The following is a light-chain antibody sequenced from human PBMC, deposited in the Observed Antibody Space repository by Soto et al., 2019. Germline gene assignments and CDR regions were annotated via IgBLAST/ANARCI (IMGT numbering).Light chain of an antibody. V-gene: IGKV3-11*01. CDR2: DAS. Sequence: EIVLTQSPATLSLSPGERATLSCRASQSVSSYLAWYQQKPGQAHRLLIYDASNRATGIPARFSGSGSGTDFTLTIRSLEPEDFAVYYCQQRSNWPGTFGQGTKVDI. CDR3: QQRSNWPGT. J-gene: IGKJ1*01. CDR1: QSVSSY.